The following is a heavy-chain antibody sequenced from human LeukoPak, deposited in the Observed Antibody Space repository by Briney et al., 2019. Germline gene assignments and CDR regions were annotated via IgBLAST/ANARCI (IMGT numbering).Heavy chain of an antibody. Sequence: SETLSLTCTVSGGSISSYYWSWIRQPPGKGLEWIGYIYYSGSTNYNPSLKSRVTISVDTSKNQFSLKLSSVTAADTAVYYCARDPWAAAGTGVWAFDIWGQGTMVTVSS. J-gene: IGHJ3*02. D-gene: IGHD6-13*01. CDR1: GGSISSYY. CDR3: ARDPWAAAGTGVWAFDI. CDR2: IYYSGST. V-gene: IGHV4-59*01.